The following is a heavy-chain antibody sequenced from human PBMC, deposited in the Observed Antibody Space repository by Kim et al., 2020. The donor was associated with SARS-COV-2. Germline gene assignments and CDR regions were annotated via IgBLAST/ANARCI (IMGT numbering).Heavy chain of an antibody. J-gene: IGHJ5*02. Sequence: SETLSLTCAVSGGSISSSNWWSWVRQPPGKGLEWIGEIYHSGSTNYNPSLKSRVTISVDKSKNQFSLKLSSVTAADTAVYYCARGGGSCYSCFNGAWFDPWGQGTLVTVSS. D-gene: IGHD2-15*01. CDR1: GGSISSSNW. CDR2: IYHSGST. CDR3: ARGGGSCYSCFNGAWFDP. V-gene: IGHV4-4*02.